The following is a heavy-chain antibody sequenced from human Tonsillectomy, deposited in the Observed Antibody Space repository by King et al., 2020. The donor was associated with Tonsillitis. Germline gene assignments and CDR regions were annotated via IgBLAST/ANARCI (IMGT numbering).Heavy chain of an antibody. CDR3: VRPTTKTYTGYFDS. CDR1: GFTFSDYS. CDR2: ISSDASDM. D-gene: IGHD3-16*01. Sequence: VQLVESGGGVVQPGRSLRLSCAASGFTFSDYSMHWVRQAPGKGLEWVAVISSDASDMIYTDSVKGRFTVSRDNSKNTLYLQMNSLRAEDTAIYYCVRPTTKTYTGYFDSWGQGSLVTVSS. J-gene: IGHJ4*02. V-gene: IGHV3-30*04.